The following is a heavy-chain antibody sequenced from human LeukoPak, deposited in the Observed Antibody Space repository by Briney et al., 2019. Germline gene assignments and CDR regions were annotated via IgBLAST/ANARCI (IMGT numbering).Heavy chain of an antibody. Sequence: ASVKVSCKASGYTFTSYDINWVRQATGQGLEWMGWTNPNSGNTGYAQKFQGRVTMTRNTSISTAYMELSSLRSEDTAVYYCARLPRRYCGGDCYQDAFDIWGQGTMVTVSS. CDR2: TNPNSGNT. CDR1: GYTFTSYD. J-gene: IGHJ3*02. V-gene: IGHV1-8*01. D-gene: IGHD2-21*02. CDR3: ARLPRRYCGGDCYQDAFDI.